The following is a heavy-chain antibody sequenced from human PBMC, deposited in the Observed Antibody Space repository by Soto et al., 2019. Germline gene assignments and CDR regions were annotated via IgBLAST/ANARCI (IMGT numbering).Heavy chain of an antibody. CDR1: GFIFSGSG. J-gene: IGHJ5*01. V-gene: IGHV3-30*03. CDR2: ESNDGIGK. D-gene: IGHD3-22*01. Sequence: QVQLVESGGGVVQPGRSLRLTCAASGFIFSGSGMHWVRQAPGKGLEWVALESNDGIGKYYGDSVKGRFTISRDNAENTLYLQMNSLRAEDTAVYYCARWVGGSMYDNSGKYDSWGQGTLVTVSS. CDR3: ARWVGGSMYDNSGKYDS.